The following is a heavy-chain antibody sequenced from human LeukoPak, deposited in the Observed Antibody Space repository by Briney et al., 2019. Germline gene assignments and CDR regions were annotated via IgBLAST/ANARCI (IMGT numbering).Heavy chain of an antibody. Sequence: GALRLSCAASGFTFSSYSMNWVRQAPGKGLEWVSYISSSSSTIYYADSVKGRFTISRDNAKNSLYLQMNSLRAEDTAVYYCARGIAVHGYYYYMDVWGKGTTVTVSS. CDR3: ARGIAVHGYYYYMDV. V-gene: IGHV3-48*04. J-gene: IGHJ6*03. CDR2: ISSSSSTI. D-gene: IGHD6-19*01. CDR1: GFTFSSYS.